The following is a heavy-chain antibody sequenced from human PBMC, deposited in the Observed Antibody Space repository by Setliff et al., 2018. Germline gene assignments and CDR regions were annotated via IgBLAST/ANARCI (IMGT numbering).Heavy chain of an antibody. CDR1: GFTFSTYS. Sequence: GGSLRLSCAASGFTFSTYSMHWVRQAPGKGLEWVSSIDTSSSYIYYADSVKGRFTISRDNSKNTLYLQMNSLRPEDTAVYYCARTCSGSGCYAGLESWGQGTPVTVSS. D-gene: IGHD2-15*01. CDR3: ARTCSGSGCYAGLES. V-gene: IGHV3-21*01. CDR2: IDTSSSYI. J-gene: IGHJ4*02.